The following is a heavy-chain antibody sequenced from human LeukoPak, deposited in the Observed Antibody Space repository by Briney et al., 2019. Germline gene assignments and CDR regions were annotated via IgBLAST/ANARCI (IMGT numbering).Heavy chain of an antibody. CDR2: ISGSGGST. D-gene: IGHD3-10*01. J-gene: IGHJ3*02. CDR3: AKPSRTEPVLFDAFDI. V-gene: IGHV3-23*01. Sequence: PGGSLRLSCAASGFTFSSYAMSWVRQAPGKGLEWVSAISGSGGSTDYAGSVKGRFTISRDNSKNTLYLQMNSLRAEDTAVYYCAKPSRTEPVLFDAFDIWGQGTMVTVSS. CDR1: GFTFSSYA.